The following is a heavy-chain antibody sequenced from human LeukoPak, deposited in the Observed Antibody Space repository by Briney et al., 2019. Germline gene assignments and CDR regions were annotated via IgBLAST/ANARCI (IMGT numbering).Heavy chain of an antibody. CDR2: ISAYNGTT. V-gene: IGHV1-18*04. Sequence: ASVKVSCKASGYTFTSYGISWVRQAPGQGLEWMGWISAYNGTTNYAQKLQGRVTMTTDTSTSTAYMEVRSLRSDDTAVYYCARDTYDILTGYYTLDAFDIWGQGTMVTVSS. CDR3: ARDTYDILTGYYTLDAFDI. CDR1: GYTFTSYG. J-gene: IGHJ3*02. D-gene: IGHD3-9*01.